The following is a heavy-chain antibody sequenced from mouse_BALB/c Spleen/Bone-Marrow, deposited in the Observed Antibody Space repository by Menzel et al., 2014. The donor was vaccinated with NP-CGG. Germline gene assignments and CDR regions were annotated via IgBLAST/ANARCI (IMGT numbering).Heavy chain of an antibody. V-gene: IGHV7-3*02. CDR3: ARDISDVYSWSLVV. D-gene: IGHD2-3*01. CDR2: IRNKANGYTT. Sequence: DVQLVESGGGLVQPGGSLRLSCATSGFTFTDYYMSWVRQPPGKALEWLGFIRNKANGYTTEYSASVKGRFTISRDNSKTFLFLKINPLRAEDSPTYSCARDISDVYSWSLVVWGAGPTPPASS. J-gene: IGHJ1*01. CDR1: GFTFTDYY.